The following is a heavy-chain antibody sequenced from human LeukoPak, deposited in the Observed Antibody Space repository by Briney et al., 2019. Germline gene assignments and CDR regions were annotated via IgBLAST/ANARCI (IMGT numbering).Heavy chain of an antibody. CDR1: GGSISSGDYY. CDR3: ARSSGKNLYLDY. V-gene: IGHV4-30-4*01. Sequence: PSEIRSLSCTVSGGSISSGDYYWSWIRQPPGKGLEWIGYIYYTGSTSFNPALKSRVTISLDSSKNQFSLKLSSVTAADTAVYYCARSSGKNLYLDYWGQGTLVTVSS. J-gene: IGHJ4*02. D-gene: IGHD3-22*01. CDR2: IYYTGST.